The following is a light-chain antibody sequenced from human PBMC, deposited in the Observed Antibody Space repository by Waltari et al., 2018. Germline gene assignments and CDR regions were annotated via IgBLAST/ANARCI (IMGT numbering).Light chain of an antibody. J-gene: IGKJ4*01. CDR1: QGINNY. V-gene: IGKV1-17*03. CDR2: GVS. CDR3: LQHNTYPLT. Sequence: DIQMTQSPSAMSASVGDRVTITCRASQGINNYLAWFQQKPGKVPKRLIYGVSNLQSGVPSRFSGSGFGTEFTLTFSSLQPEDFATYYCLQHNTYPLTFGGGTKVEIK.